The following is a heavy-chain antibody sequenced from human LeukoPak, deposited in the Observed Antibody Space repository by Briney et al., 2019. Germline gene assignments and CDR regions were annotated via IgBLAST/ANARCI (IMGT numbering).Heavy chain of an antibody. D-gene: IGHD1-26*01. CDR3: ARRPTTNFDF. CDR2: IYPDDSDA. CDR1: GYNFINYW. J-gene: IGHJ4*02. V-gene: IGHV5-51*01. Sequence: GASLQISFKASGYNFINYWIAWVRPMPGKGLEWMGTIYPDDSDARYSPSFQGQVTLSVDKSVTTAYLQWSSLKASDTAIYYCARRPTTNFDFWGQGTLVTVSS.